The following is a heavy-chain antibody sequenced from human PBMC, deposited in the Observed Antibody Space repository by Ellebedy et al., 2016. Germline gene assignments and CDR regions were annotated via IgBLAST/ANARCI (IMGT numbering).Heavy chain of an antibody. CDR2: ISAYNGNT. V-gene: IGHV1-18*01. CDR3: ARDAGVVPAASVDY. CDR1: GYTFTSYG. J-gene: IGHJ4*02. D-gene: IGHD2-2*01. Sequence: ASVKVSCXASGYTFTSYGISWVRQAPGQGLEWMGWISAYNGNTNYAQKLQGRVTMTTDTSTSTAYMELRSLRSDDTAVYYCARDAGVVPAASVDYWGQGTLVTVSS.